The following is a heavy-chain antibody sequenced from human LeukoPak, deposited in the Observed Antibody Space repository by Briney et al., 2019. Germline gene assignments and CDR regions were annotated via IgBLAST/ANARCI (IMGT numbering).Heavy chain of an antibody. CDR1: GFTFSSYW. CDR3: ARARAAAGTVIQD. CDR2: INSDGSKT. V-gene: IGHV3-74*01. J-gene: IGHJ4*02. D-gene: IGHD6-13*01. Sequence: PGGSLRLSCVASGFTFSSYWMHWVRQAPGKGLVWVSRINSDGSKTWYADSVKGRFTMSRDNAKNTLYLQMNSLRAEDTAVYYCARARAAAGTVIQDWGQGILVTVSS.